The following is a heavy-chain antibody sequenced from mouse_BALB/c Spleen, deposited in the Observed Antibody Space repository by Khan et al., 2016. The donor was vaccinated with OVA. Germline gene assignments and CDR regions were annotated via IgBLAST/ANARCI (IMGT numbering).Heavy chain of an antibody. Sequence: QVQLKQSGAELARPGASVKMSCKASGYTFTSYTIHWIKKRPGQGLEWIEYINPSNDYTNYNQKFKDKATLTTDKSSTTAYLRLSSLTSDDSAVYNCVRDGAYHRNDGWFAYWGQGTLVTVSA. CDR1: GYTFTSYT. J-gene: IGHJ3*01. V-gene: IGHV1-4*01. CDR3: VRDGAYHRNDGWFAY. D-gene: IGHD2-14*01. CDR2: INPSNDYT.